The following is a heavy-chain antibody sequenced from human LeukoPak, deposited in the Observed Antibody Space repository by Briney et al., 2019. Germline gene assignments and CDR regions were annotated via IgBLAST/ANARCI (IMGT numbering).Heavy chain of an antibody. V-gene: IGHV4-38-2*02. CDR1: GYFITRGFY. J-gene: IGHJ4*02. CDR2: VYYSGST. D-gene: IGHD5-24*01. CDR3: ARDLGDGYKD. Sequence: PSETLSLTCTVSGYFITRGFYWGWIRQSPGKGLEWIGSVYYSGSTNYNPSLKSRVTISVDTSKNQFSLKLSSVTAADTAVYYCARDLGDGYKDWGQGTLVTVSS.